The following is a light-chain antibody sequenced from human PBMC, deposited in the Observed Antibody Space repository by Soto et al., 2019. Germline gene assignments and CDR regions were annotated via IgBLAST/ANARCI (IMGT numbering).Light chain of an antibody. CDR2: EVT. CDR1: SSDVGSHNF. V-gene: IGLV2-14*02. Sequence: QSALTQPASVSGSPGQSITISCTGTSSDVGSHNFVSWYQQRPGKAPKLMIFEVTKRPSGVSNRFSGSKSGNTASLTISGLQAEDEADYFCSSYTITTALVFGTGTKLTVL. J-gene: IGLJ1*01. CDR3: SSYTITTALV.